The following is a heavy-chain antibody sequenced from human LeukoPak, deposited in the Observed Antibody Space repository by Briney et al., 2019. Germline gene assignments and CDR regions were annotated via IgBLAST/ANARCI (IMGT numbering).Heavy chain of an antibody. Sequence: PGRSLRLSCAASGFTFSSYAMHWVRQAPGKGLEWVAVISYDGSNKYYADSVKGRFTISRDNSKNTLYLQMNSLRAEDTAVYYCAKDPYGGKTPDAFDIWGQGTMVTVSS. CDR3: AKDPYGGKTPDAFDI. V-gene: IGHV3-30-3*01. D-gene: IGHD4-23*01. CDR2: ISYDGSNK. CDR1: GFTFSSYA. J-gene: IGHJ3*02.